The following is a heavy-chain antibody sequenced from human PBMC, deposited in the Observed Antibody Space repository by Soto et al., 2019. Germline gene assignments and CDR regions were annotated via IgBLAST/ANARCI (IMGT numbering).Heavy chain of an antibody. CDR3: ASPCCNYFDY. V-gene: IGHV1-3*01. CDR2: INAGNGNT. J-gene: IGHJ4*02. Sequence: VSSVKVSCKASGYTFTSYAMHWVRQAPGQRLEWMGWINAGNGNTKYSQKFQGRVTITRVTSASTAYMELSSLRCEDTAAYYCASPCCNYFDYWGQGTLVTVSS. CDR1: GYTFTSYA. D-gene: IGHD5-18*01.